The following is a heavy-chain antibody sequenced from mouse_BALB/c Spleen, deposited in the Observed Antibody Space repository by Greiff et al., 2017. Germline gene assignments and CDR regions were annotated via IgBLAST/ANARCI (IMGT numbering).Heavy chain of an antibody. D-gene: IGHD1-1*01. CDR1: GDSITSGY. J-gene: IGHJ2*01. V-gene: IGHV3-8*02. CDR3: ARSSTTVEYYFDY. CDR2: ISYSGST. Sequence: EVKLMESGPSLVKPSQTLSLTCSVTGDSITSGYWNWIRKFPGNKLEYMGYISYSGSTYYNPSLKSRISITRDTSKNQYYLQLNSVTTEDTATYYCARSSTTVEYYFDYWGQGTTLTVSS.